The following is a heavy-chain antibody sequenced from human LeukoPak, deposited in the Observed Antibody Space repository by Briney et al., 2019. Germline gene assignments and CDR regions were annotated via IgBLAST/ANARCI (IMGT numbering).Heavy chain of an antibody. CDR3: ARVTRDSSGYYPFDY. CDR2: IYYSGST. D-gene: IGHD3-22*01. V-gene: IGHV4-59*01. Sequence: SETLSLTCSVSGCSISSYYCSWIRHPPGKGLEWIVYIYYSGSTNYNPSLKSRVTISVDTSKNQFSLKLSSVTAADTAVYYCARVTRDSSGYYPFDYWGQGTLVTVSS. CDR1: GCSISSYY. J-gene: IGHJ4*02.